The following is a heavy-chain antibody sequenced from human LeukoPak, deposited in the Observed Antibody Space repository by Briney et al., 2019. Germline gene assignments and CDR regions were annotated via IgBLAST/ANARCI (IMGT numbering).Heavy chain of an antibody. CDR1: GGSITYYY. D-gene: IGHD4-17*01. CDR2: IYHSGST. CDR3: ARTPYGDSEYFDY. Sequence: SETLSLTCTVSGGSITYYYWGWIRQPPGKGLEWIGSIYHSGSTYYNPSLKSRVTISVDTSKNQFSLKLSSVTAADTAVYYCARTPYGDSEYFDYWGQGTLVTVSS. J-gene: IGHJ4*02. V-gene: IGHV4-38-2*02.